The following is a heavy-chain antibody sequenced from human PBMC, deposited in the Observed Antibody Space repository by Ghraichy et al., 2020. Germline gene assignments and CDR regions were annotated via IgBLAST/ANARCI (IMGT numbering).Heavy chain of an antibody. CDR3: AKDHDPYYYYGMDV. CDR1: GFTFSSYA. J-gene: IGHJ6*02. D-gene: IGHD3-3*01. CDR2: ISGSGGST. Sequence: GESLNISCAASGFTFSSYAMSWVRQAPGKGLEWVSAISGSGGSTYYADSVKGRFTISRDNSKNTLYLQMNSLRAEDTAVYYCAKDHDPYYYYGMDVWGQGTTVTVSS. V-gene: IGHV3-23*01.